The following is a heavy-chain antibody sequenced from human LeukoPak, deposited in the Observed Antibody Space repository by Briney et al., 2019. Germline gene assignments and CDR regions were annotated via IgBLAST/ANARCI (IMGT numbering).Heavy chain of an antibody. D-gene: IGHD2-2*01. CDR2: INPSGGST. CDR3: ARARTLPRQFDP. V-gene: IGHV1-46*01. J-gene: IGHJ5*02. CDR1: GYTFTSYY. Sequence: ASVKVSCKASGYTFTSYYMHWVRQAPGQGLEWMGIINPSGGSTSYAQKSQGRVTMTRDTSTSTVYMELSSLRSEDTAVYYCARARTLPRQFDPWGQGTLVTVSS.